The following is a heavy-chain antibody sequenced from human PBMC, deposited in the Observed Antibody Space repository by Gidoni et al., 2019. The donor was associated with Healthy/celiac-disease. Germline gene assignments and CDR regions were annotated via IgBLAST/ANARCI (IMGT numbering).Heavy chain of an antibody. CDR3: ARGGGRDRTTGTTVYSGGRFDP. D-gene: IGHD1-1*01. CDR1: GFTVSSNY. Sequence: EVQLVESGGGLVQPGGSLRLSCAASGFTVSSNYMSWVRQAPGKGLEWVSVIYSGGSTYYADSVKGRCTISRDNSKNTLYLQMNSLRAEDTAVYDCARGGGRDRTTGTTVYSGGRFDPWGQGTLVTVSS. J-gene: IGHJ5*02. V-gene: IGHV3-66*01. CDR2: IYSGGST.